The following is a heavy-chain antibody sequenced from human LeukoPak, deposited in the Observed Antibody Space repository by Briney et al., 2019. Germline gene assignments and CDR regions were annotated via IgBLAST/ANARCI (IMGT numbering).Heavy chain of an antibody. CDR3: ARDYYDSSGYMDY. Sequence: PGGSLILSCAASGFTVSSNYMSWVRQAPGKGLEWVSVIYSGGSTYYADSVKGRFTISRDNSKNTLYLQMNSLRAEDTAVYYCARDYYDSSGYMDYWGQGTLVTVSS. J-gene: IGHJ4*02. D-gene: IGHD3-22*01. V-gene: IGHV3-53*01. CDR1: GFTVSSNY. CDR2: IYSGGST.